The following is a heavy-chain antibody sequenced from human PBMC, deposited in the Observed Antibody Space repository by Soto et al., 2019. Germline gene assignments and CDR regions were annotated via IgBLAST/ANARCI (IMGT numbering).Heavy chain of an antibody. Sequence: GGSLRLSCAASGFTFSNAWINWVRQAPGKGLEWVGRIKSKTDGGTTDYAEPVKGRFAISRDDSNNMVYLQMNSLKIEDTVVYYCTTDSYSTIIIVRFDYWGHGTLVTVSS. CDR2: IKSKTDGGTT. CDR3: TTDSYSTIIIVRFDY. J-gene: IGHJ4*01. CDR1: GFTFSNAW. D-gene: IGHD3-22*01. V-gene: IGHV3-15*07.